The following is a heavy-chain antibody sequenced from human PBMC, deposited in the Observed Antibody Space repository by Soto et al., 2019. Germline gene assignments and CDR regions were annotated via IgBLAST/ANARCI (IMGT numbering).Heavy chain of an antibody. Sequence: QVQLVESGGGVVQPGRSLSVSCAASGFTFSSYGMHWVRQAPGKGLEWVAVISYDGSNKYHADSVKGRFTISRDNSKNTLYLQVSSLRAEDTAVYYCSSQLGSEYAHDSWGQGTLVTVSS. J-gene: IGHJ4*02. CDR1: GFTFSSYG. CDR3: SSQLGSEYAHDS. CDR2: ISYDGSNK. V-gene: IGHV3-30*03. D-gene: IGHD5-18*01.